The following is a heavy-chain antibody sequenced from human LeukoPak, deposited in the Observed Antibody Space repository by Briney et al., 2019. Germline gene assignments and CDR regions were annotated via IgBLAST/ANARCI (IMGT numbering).Heavy chain of an antibody. CDR1: LFPFSSYE. CDR3: VRRSPYSSNWLVDS. V-gene: IGHV3-48*03. Sequence: PGGSLRLSCAASLFPFSSYEMNYVRQAPGRGVECISYITSSGGNLNYADSVKGRFTISRDNAKNSLYLQMNSLRTEDTAVYYWVRRSPYSSNWLVDSWGQGTLVTVSS. D-gene: IGHD6-13*01. J-gene: IGHJ4*02. CDR2: ITSSGGNL.